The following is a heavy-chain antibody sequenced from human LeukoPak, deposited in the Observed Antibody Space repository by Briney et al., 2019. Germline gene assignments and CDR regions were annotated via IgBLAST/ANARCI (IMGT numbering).Heavy chain of an antibody. CDR1: GFTFTSYW. J-gene: IGHJ4*02. CDR2: INSDGSGT. V-gene: IGHV3-74*01. Sequence: GGSLRLSCAASGFTFTSYWMHWVRQVPGKGLVWVSRINSDGSGTTYADSVKGRFTISRDNAKNSLSLQMNSLRAEDTAVYYCATPLDYYDSSGYHQGGDWGQGTLVTVSS. D-gene: IGHD3-22*01. CDR3: ATPLDYYDSSGYHQGGD.